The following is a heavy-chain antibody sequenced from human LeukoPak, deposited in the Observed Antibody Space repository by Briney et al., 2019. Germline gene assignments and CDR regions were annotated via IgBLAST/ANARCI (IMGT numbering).Heavy chain of an antibody. J-gene: IGHJ6*02. D-gene: IGHD3-22*01. Sequence: GESLKISCKGSGYSFTSYWISWVRQMPGKGLEWMGRIDPSDSYTNYSPSFQGHVTISADKSISTAYLQWSSLKASDTAMYYCASFPYYYDSSGYYGYGMDVWGQGTTVTVSS. V-gene: IGHV5-10-1*01. CDR1: GYSFTSYW. CDR2: IDPSDSYT. CDR3: ASFPYYYDSSGYYGYGMDV.